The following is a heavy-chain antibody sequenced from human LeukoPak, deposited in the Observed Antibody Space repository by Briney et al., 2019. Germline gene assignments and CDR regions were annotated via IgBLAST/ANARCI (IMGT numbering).Heavy chain of an antibody. J-gene: IGHJ6*03. CDR1: GYTFTGYY. V-gene: IGHV1-2*02. CDR3: ARGRGGCSSTSCYVRGLWAHDNYYYYYMDV. CDR2: INPNSGGT. Sequence: GASVKVSCKASGYTFTGYYMHWVRQAPGQGLEWMGWINPNSGGTNYAQKFQGRVTMTRNTSISTAYMELSSLRSEDTAVYYCARGRGGCSSTSCYVRGLWAHDNYYYYYMDVWGKGTTVTISS. D-gene: IGHD2-2*01.